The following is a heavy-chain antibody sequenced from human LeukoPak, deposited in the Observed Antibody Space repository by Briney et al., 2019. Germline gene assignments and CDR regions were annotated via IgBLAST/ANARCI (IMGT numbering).Heavy chain of an antibody. D-gene: IGHD6-13*01. CDR1: GFTFSSYE. Sequence: GGSLRLSCAASGFTFSSYEVNWVRQAPGKGLEWVSYINSNSKTIYYADSVKGRFTISRDNAKNSLYLQMNSLRAEDTAFYYCARDRAGLAGFFDSWGQGTLVSVSS. CDR3: ARDRAGLAGFFDS. V-gene: IGHV3-48*03. J-gene: IGHJ4*02. CDR2: INSNSKTI.